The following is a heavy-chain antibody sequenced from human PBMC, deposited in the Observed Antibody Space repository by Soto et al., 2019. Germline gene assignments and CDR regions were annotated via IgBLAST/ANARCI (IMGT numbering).Heavy chain of an antibody. CDR1: GYTFTSYA. CDR2: INAGNGTT. V-gene: IGHV1-3*01. CDR3: AREGVRHFDWLLSYNWFDP. D-gene: IGHD3-9*01. J-gene: IGHJ5*02. Sequence: QVPLVQSGAEVKKPGASVKVSCKASGYTFTSYAMHWVRQAPRQRLEWMGWINAGNGTTKYSQKFQGRLTVTRDTTESTAYMELSSLRSEDTAVYDCAREGVRHFDWLLSYNWFDPWGQGTLVAVSS.